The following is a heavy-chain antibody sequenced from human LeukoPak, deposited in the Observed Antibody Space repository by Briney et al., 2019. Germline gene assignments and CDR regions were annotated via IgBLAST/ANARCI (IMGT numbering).Heavy chain of an antibody. CDR2: INSDGSST. CDR1: GFTFSSYW. V-gene: IGHV3-74*01. D-gene: IGHD1-26*01. CDR3: ARGAQSWEPDNWFDP. Sequence: GGSLRLSCAASGFTFSSYWVHWVRQGPGKGLVWVSRINSDGSSTSYADSVKGRFTISRDNAKNTLYLQMNSLRAEDTAVYYCARGAQSWEPDNWFDPWGQGTLVTVSS. J-gene: IGHJ5*02.